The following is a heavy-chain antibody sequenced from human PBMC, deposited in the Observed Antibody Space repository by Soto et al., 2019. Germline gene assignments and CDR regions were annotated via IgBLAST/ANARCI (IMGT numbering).Heavy chain of an antibody. CDR3: AIVFVLRTGTTHPPIY. V-gene: IGHV1-18*01. Sequence: QVQLVQSGAEVKKPGASVKVSCKASGYTFTSYGISWVRQAPGQGLEWMGWISAYNGNTNYAQKLQGRVTMTTDTSTSTAYMELSSLRSDDTAVYYCAIVFVLRTGTTHPPIYWGQGTLVTVSS. J-gene: IGHJ4*02. D-gene: IGHD1-7*01. CDR1: GYTFTSYG. CDR2: ISAYNGNT.